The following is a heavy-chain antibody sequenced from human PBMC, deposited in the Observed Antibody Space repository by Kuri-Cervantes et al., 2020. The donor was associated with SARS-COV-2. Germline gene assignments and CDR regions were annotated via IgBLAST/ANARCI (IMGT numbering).Heavy chain of an antibody. V-gene: IGHV3-30-3*02. D-gene: IGHD2-15*01. J-gene: IGHJ4*02. CDR3: AKLFGVVVAGTLDY. CDR2: ISYDGNNN. Sequence: GGSLRLSCAASGFDFSRSAMHWVRQAPGKGLEWVAVISYDGNNNNCTASGKGRLTIARDNSKNTLYLQMNSLRAEDTAIYYCAKLFGVVVAGTLDYWGQGALVTVSS. CDR1: GFDFSRSA.